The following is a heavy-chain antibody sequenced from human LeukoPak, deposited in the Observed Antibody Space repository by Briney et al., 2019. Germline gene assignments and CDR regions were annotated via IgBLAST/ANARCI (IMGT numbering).Heavy chain of an antibody. V-gene: IGHV1-18*01. CDR1: GYTFTSYG. J-gene: IGHJ5*02. D-gene: IGHD4-17*01. CDR2: ISAYNGNT. Sequence: ASVKVSCKASGYTFTSYGISWVRQAPGQGLEWMGWISAYNGNTNYAQKLQGRVTMTTDTSTSTAYMELRSLRSDDTAVYYCARVHGAWSSRKWFDPWGQGTLVTVSS. CDR3: ARVHGAWSSRKWFDP.